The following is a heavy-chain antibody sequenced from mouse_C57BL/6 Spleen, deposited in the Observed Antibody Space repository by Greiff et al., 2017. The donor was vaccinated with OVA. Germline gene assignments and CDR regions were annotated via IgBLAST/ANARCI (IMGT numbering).Heavy chain of an antibody. J-gene: IGHJ4*01. CDR1: GYTFTSYW. V-gene: IGHV1-5*01. Sequence: EVQVVESGTVLARPGASVKMSCKTSGYTFTSYWMHWVKQRPGQGLEWIGAIYPGNSDTSYNQKFKGKAKLTAVTSASTAYMELSSLTNEDSAVYYCTRFMATITTVVATPYAMDYWGQGTSVTVSS. D-gene: IGHD1-1*01. CDR2: IYPGNSDT. CDR3: TRFMATITTVVATPYAMDY.